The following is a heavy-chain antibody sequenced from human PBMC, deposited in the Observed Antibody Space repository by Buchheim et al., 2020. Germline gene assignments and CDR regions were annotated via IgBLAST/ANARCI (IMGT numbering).Heavy chain of an antibody. J-gene: IGHJ4*02. CDR2: IYDSGNT. CDR1: GGSISSYY. Sequence: QVQLQESGPGLVKPSETLSLTCTVSGGSISSYYWSWIRQPPGKGLEWIGYIYDSGNTKYNPSLKSRITISVDTSKNHFSLNLYSVTAADTALYYCVRSTYDFWSGSYYFDHWGQGTL. CDR3: VRSTYDFWSGSYYFDH. V-gene: IGHV4-59*01. D-gene: IGHD3-3*01.